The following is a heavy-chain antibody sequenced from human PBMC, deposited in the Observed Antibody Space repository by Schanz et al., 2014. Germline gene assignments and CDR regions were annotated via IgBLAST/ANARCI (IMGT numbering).Heavy chain of an antibody. J-gene: IGHJ3*01. D-gene: IGHD5-12*01. CDR1: GFIFTSYS. Sequence: VELVESGGGVVQPGRSLRLSCATSGFIFTSYSMHWVRQAPGKGLEWVSSISSTSTYINYADSVKGRFTVSRDNAKNTLYLQMNSLRAEDTAVYFCARDGGRDGYNLAFDVWGQGTLVTVSS. CDR2: ISSTSTYI. CDR3: ARDGGRDGYNLAFDV. V-gene: IGHV3-21*04.